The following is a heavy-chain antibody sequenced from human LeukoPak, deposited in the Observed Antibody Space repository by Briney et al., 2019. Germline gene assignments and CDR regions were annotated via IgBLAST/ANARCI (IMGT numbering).Heavy chain of an antibody. D-gene: IGHD3-10*01. J-gene: IGHJ6*02. CDR1: GFTFSSYA. Sequence: GGSLRLSCAASGFTFSSYAMSWVRQAPGKGLEWVSAISGSGGSTYYADSVKGRFTISRDNSKNTVYLQMNRLGAEDTGVYNCAKDPGGFGELLYGYYYYGMDVWGQGTTVTVSS. CDR3: AKDPGGFGELLYGYYYYGMDV. CDR2: ISGSGGST. V-gene: IGHV3-23*01.